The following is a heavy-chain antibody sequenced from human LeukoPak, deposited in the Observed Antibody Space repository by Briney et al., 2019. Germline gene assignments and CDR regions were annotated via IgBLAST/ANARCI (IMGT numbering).Heavy chain of an antibody. CDR1: GFTFGSYA. CDR2: ISGNGVGT. J-gene: IGHJ3*01. Sequence: PGGSLRLSCVASGFTFGSYAMSWVRQAPGRGLEWVSLISGNGVGTDYADSVKGRFTISRDNSKNTLYLQMNSLRAEDTAVCYCAFRGKVTVTTKGAFDFWGQGTMVTASS. V-gene: IGHV3-23*01. D-gene: IGHD4-17*01. CDR3: AFRGKVTVTTKGAFDF.